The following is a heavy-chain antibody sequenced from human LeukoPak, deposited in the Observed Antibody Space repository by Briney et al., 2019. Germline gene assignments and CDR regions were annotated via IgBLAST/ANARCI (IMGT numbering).Heavy chain of an antibody. CDR2: IYYSGST. Sequence: KTSETLSLTCTVSGGSVSSGSYYWSWIRQPPGKGLEWIGYIYYSGSTNYNPSLKSRVTISIDTSKNQFSLNLTSVTAADTAVYYCARGMGYSYGLYYFDHWGQGTPVTVSS. CDR3: ARGMGYSYGLYYFDH. J-gene: IGHJ4*02. V-gene: IGHV4-61*01. D-gene: IGHD5-18*01. CDR1: GGSVSSGSYY.